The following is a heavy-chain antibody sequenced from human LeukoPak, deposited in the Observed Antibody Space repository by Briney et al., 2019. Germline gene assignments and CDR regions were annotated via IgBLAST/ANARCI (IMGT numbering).Heavy chain of an antibody. D-gene: IGHD5-18*01. J-gene: IGHJ6*03. CDR1: GFTFSSYG. CDR2: IRYDGSNK. CDR3: AKSEDTAMVTYYYYYYMDV. V-gene: IGHV3-30*02. Sequence: PGRSLRLSCAASGFTFSSYGMHWVRQAPGKGLEWVAFIRYDGSNKYYADSVKGRFTISRDNSKNTLYLQMNSLRAEDTAVYYCAKSEDTAMVTYYYYYYMDVWGKGTTVTISS.